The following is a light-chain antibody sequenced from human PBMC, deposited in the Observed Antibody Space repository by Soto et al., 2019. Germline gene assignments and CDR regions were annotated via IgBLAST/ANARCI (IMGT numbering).Light chain of an antibody. CDR3: SSYTTSRTVV. CDR2: DVS. Sequence: QSVLTQPASVSGSPGQSITISCTGTSSDVGGYNYVSWYQQHPGKAPKLMIYDVSNRPSGVSNRFSGSKSGNTASLTIAGVQAEDEADYYCSSYTTSRTVVFGEGTKLTVL. CDR1: SSDVGGYNY. V-gene: IGLV2-14*01. J-gene: IGLJ2*01.